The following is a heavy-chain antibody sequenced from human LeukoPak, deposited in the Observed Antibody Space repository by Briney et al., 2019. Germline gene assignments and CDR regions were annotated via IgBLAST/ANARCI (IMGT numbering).Heavy chain of an antibody. D-gene: IGHD3-22*01. Sequence: TSETLSLTCAVSGGSISSGGYSWSWIRQPPGKGLEWIGYIYHTGSTYYNPSLKSRVTISVDRSKNQFSLKLSSVTAADTAVYYCASGTYYYDSSGYSFDAFEIWGQGTMVTVSS. CDR3: ASGTYYYDSSGYSFDAFEI. J-gene: IGHJ3*02. CDR1: GGSISSGGYS. CDR2: IYHTGST. V-gene: IGHV4-30-2*01.